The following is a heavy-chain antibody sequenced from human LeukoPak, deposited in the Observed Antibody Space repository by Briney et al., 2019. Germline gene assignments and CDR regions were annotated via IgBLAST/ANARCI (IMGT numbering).Heavy chain of an antibody. J-gene: IGHJ4*02. CDR3: TAGTGTSDFDY. CDR1: GFTFSKAW. D-gene: IGHD1-7*01. CDR2: IKSKSDGGTR. Sequence: GGSLRLSCAASGFTFSKAWMSWVRQAPGKGLEWVGRIKSKSDGGTRDFAAPVKGRVTISRDGSKNTLYLQMDSLKIGDTAVYYCTAGTGTSDFDYWGQGTLVTVSS. V-gene: IGHV3-15*01.